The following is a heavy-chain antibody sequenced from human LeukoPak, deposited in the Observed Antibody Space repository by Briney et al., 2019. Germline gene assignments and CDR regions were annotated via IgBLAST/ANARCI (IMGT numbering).Heavy chain of an antibody. CDR3: ARVGSAMVRGSLYYYYYGMDV. CDR1: GFTFSSYA. V-gene: IGHV3-30-3*01. J-gene: IGHJ6*02. Sequence: GRSLRLSCAASGFTFSSYAMHWVPQAPGKGLEWVAVISYDGSNKYYADSVKGRFTISRDNSKNTLYLQMNSLRAEDTAVYYCARVGSAMVRGSLYYYYYGMDVWGQGTTVTVSS. D-gene: IGHD3-10*01. CDR2: ISYDGSNK.